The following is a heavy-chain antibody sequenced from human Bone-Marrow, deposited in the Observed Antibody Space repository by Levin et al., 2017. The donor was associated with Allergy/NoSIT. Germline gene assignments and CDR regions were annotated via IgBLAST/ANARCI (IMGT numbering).Heavy chain of an antibody. Sequence: SCAASGFTFDDFAMHWVRQTPGKGLEWVSLISWDGGTTYYADSVKGRFTVSRDNSRNSLYLQMNSLRAEDTALYFCTKDGNIGYYSYWFDPWGQGTLVTVSS. CDR3: TKDGNIGYYSYWFDP. V-gene: IGHV3-43D*03. CDR1: GFTFDDFA. D-gene: IGHD3-22*01. J-gene: IGHJ5*02. CDR2: ISWDGGTT.